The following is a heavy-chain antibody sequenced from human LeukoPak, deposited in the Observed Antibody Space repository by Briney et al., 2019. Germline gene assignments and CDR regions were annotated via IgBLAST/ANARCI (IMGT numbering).Heavy chain of an antibody. J-gene: IGHJ4*02. CDR3: ASGVNYFDY. CDR2: ISSRSSYI. Sequence: PGGSLRLSCAASGFTFSNTNMKWVRQAPGKGLEWVSSISSRSSYIFYADSVKGRFTISRDNAKKSLYLQMNSLRAEDTAVYYCASGVNYFDYWGQGTLVTVSS. V-gene: IGHV3-21*01. CDR1: GFTFSNTN. D-gene: IGHD3-3*01.